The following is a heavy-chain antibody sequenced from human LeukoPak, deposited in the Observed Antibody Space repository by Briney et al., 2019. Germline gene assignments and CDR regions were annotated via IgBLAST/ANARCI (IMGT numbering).Heavy chain of an antibody. D-gene: IGHD3-9*01. CDR2: IKQDGSEK. V-gene: IGHV3-7*04. CDR1: GCTFSSYW. J-gene: IGHJ4*02. CDR3: AREKGGARYFDWFYSSHYFDY. Sequence: PGGSLRLSCAASGCTFSSYWMSWVRQAPGKGLEWVANIKQDGSEKYYVDSVKGRFTISRDNAKNSLYLQMNSLRAEDTAVYYCAREKGGARYFDWFYSSHYFDYWGQGTLVTVSS.